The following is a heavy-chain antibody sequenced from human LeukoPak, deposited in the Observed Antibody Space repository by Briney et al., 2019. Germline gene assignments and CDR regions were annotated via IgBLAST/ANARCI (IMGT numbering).Heavy chain of an antibody. J-gene: IGHJ1*01. CDR3: ARQHGDYVEYFRH. V-gene: IGHV3-48*04. D-gene: IGHD4-17*01. Sequence: TGGSLRLSCAASGFTFSSYSMNWVRQAPGKGLEWVSYISSSSSTIYYADSVKGRFTISRDNAKNSLYLQMNSLRAEDTAVYYCARQHGDYVEYFRHWGQGTLVTVSS. CDR1: GFTFSSYS. CDR2: ISSSSSTI.